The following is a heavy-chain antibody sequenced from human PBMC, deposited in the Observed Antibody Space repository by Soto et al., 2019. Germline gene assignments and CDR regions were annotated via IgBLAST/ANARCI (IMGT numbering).Heavy chain of an antibody. J-gene: IGHJ4*02. CDR3: ARERDYYGSGSYYTFDY. V-gene: IGHV3-66*01. CDR2: IYSGGST. D-gene: IGHD3-10*01. CDR1: GFTVSSNF. Sequence: GGSLRLSCAASGFTVSSNFMSWVRQAPGKGLEWVSVIYSGGSTYYAESLNGVFTISRDNSKNTLYLQMNSLRAEDTAVYYGARERDYYGSGSYYTFDYWGQGTLVTVSS.